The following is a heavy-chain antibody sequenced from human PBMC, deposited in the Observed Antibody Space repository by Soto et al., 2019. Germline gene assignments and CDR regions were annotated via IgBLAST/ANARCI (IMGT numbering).Heavy chain of an antibody. Sequence: QVQLVQSGAEVKKPGASVKVSCKASGYTFTGYYMHWVRQAPGQGLEWMGWINPNSGGTNYAQKFQGRVTMTRDTSISTAYTELSRLRSDDTAVYYCARDSAHSSSWHRMDVWGQGTTVTVSS. J-gene: IGHJ6*02. CDR3: ARDSAHSSSWHRMDV. CDR2: INPNSGGT. D-gene: IGHD6-13*01. CDR1: GYTFTGYY. V-gene: IGHV1-2*02.